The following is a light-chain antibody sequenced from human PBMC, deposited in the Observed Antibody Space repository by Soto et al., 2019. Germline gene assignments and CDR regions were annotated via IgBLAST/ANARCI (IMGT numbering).Light chain of an antibody. V-gene: IGKV1-5*03. CDR1: QSISPW. Sequence: IQMTQSPSTLSASVGDRVTITCRASQSISPWLAWYQQKPGKAPNLLIYKASNLESGVPSRFSGSGSGTEFTLTISSLQPDDFATYYCQQYNSYPWTFGQGTKVELK. CDR2: KAS. J-gene: IGKJ1*01. CDR3: QQYNSYPWT.